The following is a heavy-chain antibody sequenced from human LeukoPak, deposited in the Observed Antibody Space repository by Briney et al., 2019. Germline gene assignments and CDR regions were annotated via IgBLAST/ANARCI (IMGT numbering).Heavy chain of an antibody. V-gene: IGHV3-23*01. D-gene: IGHD3-22*01. CDR3: ARRDYYYDSSGQYYFDY. CDR2: ISGSGGST. J-gene: IGHJ4*02. Sequence: GGSLRLYCAASGFTFSSYAMSWVRQAPGKGLEWVSAISGSGGSTYYADSVKGRFTISRDNSKNTLYLQMNSLRAEDTAVYYCARRDYYYDSSGQYYFDYWGQGTLVTVSS. CDR1: GFTFSSYA.